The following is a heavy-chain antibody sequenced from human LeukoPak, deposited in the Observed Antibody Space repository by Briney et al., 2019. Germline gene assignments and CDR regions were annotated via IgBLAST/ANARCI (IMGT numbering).Heavy chain of an antibody. V-gene: IGHV4-61*02. D-gene: IGHD6-19*01. CDR3: ARGVTAVAGPVGY. CDR1: GGSISSGSYY. J-gene: IGHJ4*02. CDR2: IYTSGST. Sequence: PSETLSLTCTVSGGSISSGSYYWSWIRQPAGKGLEWIGRIYTSGSTNYNPSLKSRVTISVDTSKNQFSLKLSSVTAADTAVYYCARGVTAVAGPVGYWGQGTLVTVSS.